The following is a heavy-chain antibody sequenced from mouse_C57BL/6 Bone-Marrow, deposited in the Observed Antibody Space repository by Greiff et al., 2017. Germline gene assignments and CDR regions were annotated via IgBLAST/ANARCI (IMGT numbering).Heavy chain of an antibody. J-gene: IGHJ4*01. CDR2: FNPNNGGT. D-gene: IGHD2-2*01. Sequence: EVKLQESGPELVKPGASVKMSCKASGYTFTDYNMHWVKQSHGKSLEWIGYFNPNNGGTSYNQKFKGKATLTVNKSSSTAYMELRSLTSEDSAVYYCANDLLWLRRYYYAMDYWGQGTSVTVSS. CDR1: GYTFTDYN. V-gene: IGHV1-22*01. CDR3: ANDLLWLRRYYYAMDY.